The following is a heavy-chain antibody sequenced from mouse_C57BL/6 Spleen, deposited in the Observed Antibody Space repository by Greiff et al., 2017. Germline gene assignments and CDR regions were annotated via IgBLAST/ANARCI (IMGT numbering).Heavy chain of an antibody. J-gene: IGHJ2*01. V-gene: IGHV1-78*01. CDR3: ARIYYYGRSYYLDY. D-gene: IGHD1-1*01. Sequence: VHLVESDAELVKPGASVKISCTVSGYTFTDSTIHWMKQRPEQGLEWIGYIYPRDGSTKYNEKFKGKATLTADKSSSTAYMQLNSLTSEDSAVYFCARIYYYGRSYYLDYWGQGTTLTVSS. CDR1: GYTFTDST. CDR2: IYPRDGST.